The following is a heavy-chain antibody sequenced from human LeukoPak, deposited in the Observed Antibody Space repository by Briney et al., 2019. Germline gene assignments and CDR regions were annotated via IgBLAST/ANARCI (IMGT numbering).Heavy chain of an antibody. CDR1: GYTFTGYY. CDR2: INPNSGGT. Sequence: GASVKVSCKASGYTFTGYYMHWVRQAPGQGLEWMGWINPNSGGTNYAQKFQGRVTMTRDTSISTAYMELSRLRSDDTAVYYCASGYCTNGVCYTLDYWGQGTLVTVSS. D-gene: IGHD2-8*01. J-gene: IGHJ4*02. CDR3: ASGYCTNGVCYTLDY. V-gene: IGHV1-2*02.